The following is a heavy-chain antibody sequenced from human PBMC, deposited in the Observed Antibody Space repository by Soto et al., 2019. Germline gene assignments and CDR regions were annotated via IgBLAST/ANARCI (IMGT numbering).Heavy chain of an antibody. CDR3: AKDPGKGYCSSTSCHYYYYYGMDV. J-gene: IGHJ6*02. Sequence: QVQLVESGGGVVQPGRSLRLSCAASGFTFSSYGMHWVRQAPGKGLEWVAVISYDGSNKYYADSVKGRFTISRDNSKNTLYLQMTSLRAEDTAVYYCAKDPGKGYCSSTSCHYYYYYGMDVWGQGTTVTVSS. V-gene: IGHV3-30*18. CDR2: ISYDGSNK. CDR1: GFTFSSYG. D-gene: IGHD2-2*01.